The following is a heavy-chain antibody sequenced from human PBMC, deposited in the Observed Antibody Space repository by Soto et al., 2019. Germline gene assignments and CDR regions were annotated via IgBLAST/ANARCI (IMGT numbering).Heavy chain of an antibody. Sequence: GGSLRLSCAAAGFTFSSYYMHWVRQATGKGLEWVSGIGRANDTYYPGSVKGRFTISRDNSKNTLYLQMNSLRAEDTAVYYCAKGYGYPFDYWGQGTLVTVS. J-gene: IGHJ4*02. V-gene: IGHV3-13*04. CDR2: IGRANDT. CDR1: GFTFSSYY. D-gene: IGHD2-15*01. CDR3: AKGYGYPFDY.